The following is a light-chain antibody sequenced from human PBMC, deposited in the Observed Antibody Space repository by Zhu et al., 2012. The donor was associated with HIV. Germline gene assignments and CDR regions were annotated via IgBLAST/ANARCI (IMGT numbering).Light chain of an antibody. CDR3: HQYLSSPET. Sequence: EIVLTQSPGTLSLSPGDRATLSCRASQSVTNDYLAWYQQKPGQAPRLLIYGASSRATGIPDRFSGSGSGTDFILTISRVEPEDFAVYYCHQYLSSPETFGQGTKVEIQ. CDR2: GAS. V-gene: IGKV3-20*01. CDR1: QSVTNDY. J-gene: IGKJ1*01.